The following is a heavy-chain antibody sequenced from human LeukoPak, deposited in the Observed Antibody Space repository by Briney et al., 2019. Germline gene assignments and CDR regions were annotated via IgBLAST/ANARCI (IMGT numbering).Heavy chain of an antibody. CDR2: ISAYNGNT. CDR1: GYTFTSYG. V-gene: IGHV1-18*01. J-gene: IGHJ4*02. Sequence: ASVKVSCKASGYTFTSYGISWVRQAPGQGLEWMGWISAYNGNTNYAQKFQGRVTMTRDTSISTAYMELSRLRSDDTAVYYCARTDYYGSGSYPSIWGQGTLVTVSS. CDR3: ARTDYYGSGSYPSI. D-gene: IGHD3-10*01.